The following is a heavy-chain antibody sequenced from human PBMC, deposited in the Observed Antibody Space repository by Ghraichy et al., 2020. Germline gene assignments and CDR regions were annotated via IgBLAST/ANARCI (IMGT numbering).Heavy chain of an antibody. CDR2: VYYSGTT. Sequence: SETLSLTCTVSGGSISNNIYYWGWIRQPPGKGLEWIGSVYYSGTTYYKPSLKSRVTISIDTSENQFSLNLSSVTAADTAVYYCARRLYYDSGAYYDYWGQGTLVTVSS. J-gene: IGHJ4*02. CDR1: GGSISNNIYY. D-gene: IGHD3-10*01. V-gene: IGHV4-39*01. CDR3: ARRLYYDSGAYYDY.